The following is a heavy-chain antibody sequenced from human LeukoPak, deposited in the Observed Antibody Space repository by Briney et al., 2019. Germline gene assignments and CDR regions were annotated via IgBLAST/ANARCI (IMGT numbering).Heavy chain of an antibody. CDR3: AKSQDGGRLFHFDY. D-gene: IGHD1-26*01. V-gene: IGHV3-23*01. CDR2: ISASGGST. CDR1: GFTFSSYA. J-gene: IGHJ4*02. Sequence: PGGSLRLSCAASGFTFSSYAMSWVRQAPGKGLEWVSSISASGGSTYYADSVKGRFTISRDNSKNTLYLQMNSLRAEDTAVYFCAKSQDGGRLFHFDYWGQGTLVTVSS.